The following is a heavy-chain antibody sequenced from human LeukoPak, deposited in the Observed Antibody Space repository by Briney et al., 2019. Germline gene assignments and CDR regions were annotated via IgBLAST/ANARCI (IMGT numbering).Heavy chain of an antibody. J-gene: IGHJ4*02. CDR3: ARVGSGSGSYSKVLSFYFDY. Sequence: PSETLSLTCTVSGGSISSYYWSWIRQPAGKGLEWIGRIYTSGSTNYNPSLKSRVTMSVDTPKNQFSLKLSSVTAADTAVYYCARVGSGSGSYSKVLSFYFDYWGQGTLVTVSS. V-gene: IGHV4-4*07. CDR1: GGSISSYY. D-gene: IGHD3-10*01. CDR2: IYTSGST.